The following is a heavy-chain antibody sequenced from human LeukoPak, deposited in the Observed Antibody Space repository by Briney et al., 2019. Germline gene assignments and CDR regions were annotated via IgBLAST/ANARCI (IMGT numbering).Heavy chain of an antibody. CDR1: GFTFTAVA. CDR3: ATPPVVATLRGDI. J-gene: IGHJ3*02. Sequence: GGSLRLSCAASGFTFTAVAMSWVRQAPGKGLDWVSSVSGSGDSTYYADSVQGRFTISIYNSKNTRDLQMNSLRDGSTAVDDCATPPVVATLRGDIWGQGTMVTVSS. V-gene: IGHV3-23*01. D-gene: IGHD5-12*01. CDR2: VSGSGDST.